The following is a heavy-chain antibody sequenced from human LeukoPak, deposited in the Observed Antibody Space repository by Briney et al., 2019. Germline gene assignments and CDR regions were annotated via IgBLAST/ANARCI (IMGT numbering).Heavy chain of an antibody. D-gene: IGHD6-13*01. Sequence: PGGSLRLSCAASGFTFSSSWMHWVRQAPGKGLVWVSRIKSDGTVTTDADFVKGRFTISRDNAKNTLYLQLNSLRVEDTAVYYCARAVRRAAAGTGDWGQGTLVTVSS. V-gene: IGHV3-74*01. J-gene: IGHJ4*02. CDR3: ARAVRRAAAGTGD. CDR1: GFTFSSSW. CDR2: IKSDGTVT.